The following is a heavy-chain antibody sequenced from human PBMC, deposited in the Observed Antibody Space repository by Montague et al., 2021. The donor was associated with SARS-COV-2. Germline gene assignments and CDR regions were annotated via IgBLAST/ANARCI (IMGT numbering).Heavy chain of an antibody. CDR1: GFNFGVYE. CDR2: INGGSSVM. J-gene: IGHJ4*02. D-gene: IGHD4-17*01. CDR3: ASVYTVTYYFDY. V-gene: IGHV3-48*03. Sequence: SLRLSCAASGFNFGVYEMNWVRQTPGKGLEWVSYINGGSSVMYYADSVMGRFTISRDNAESSLYLQMNSLRAEDTAVYYCASVYTVTYYFDYWGRGTLVTVSS.